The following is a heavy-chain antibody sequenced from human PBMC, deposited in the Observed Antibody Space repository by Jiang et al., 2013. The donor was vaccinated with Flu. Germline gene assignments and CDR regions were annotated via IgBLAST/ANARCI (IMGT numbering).Heavy chain of an antibody. CDR1: EDSFSKHG. J-gene: IGHJ2*01. Sequence: SGAEVRRPGSSVKVSCQTSEDSFSKHGISWVRQAPGQGLEWMGGIIPFLGEVSYAESFQGRVSITADRLTTTSFLELNSLTSKDTAIYYCARSQVATPYWHFDLWGRGTLVSVSS. CDR2: IIPFLGEV. D-gene: IGHD2-21*02. CDR3: ARSQVATPYWHFDL. V-gene: IGHV1-69*04.